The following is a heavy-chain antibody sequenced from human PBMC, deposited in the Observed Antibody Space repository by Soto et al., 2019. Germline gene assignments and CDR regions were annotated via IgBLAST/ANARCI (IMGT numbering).Heavy chain of an antibody. CDR3: AAQEGYYDILTGPSFEYYYGMDV. CDR2: IITFNGNA. D-gene: IGHD3-9*01. CDR1: GYTFTSYG. V-gene: IGHV1-18*01. Sequence: ASVKVSCKASGYTFTSYGITWVRQAPGQGLEWMGWIITFNGNANYAQKFQGRVTITADKSTSTAYMELSSLRSEDTAVYYCAAQEGYYDILTGPSFEYYYGMDVWGQGTTVTVSS. J-gene: IGHJ6*02.